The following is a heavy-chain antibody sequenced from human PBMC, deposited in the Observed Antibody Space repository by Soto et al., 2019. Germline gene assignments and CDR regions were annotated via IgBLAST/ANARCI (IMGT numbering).Heavy chain of an antibody. V-gene: IGHV4-30-2*01. D-gene: IGHD2-2*02. CDR3: ARGCSSASCYTGFDP. J-gene: IGHJ5*02. CDR1: GGSISSGPYS. CDR2: IYYSSKT. Sequence: PSETLSLTCTVSGGSISSGPYSWTWIRQPPGKGLEWLGYIYYSSKTDYNPSLRSRVTISVDRSDNQFSLILASVTAADSAVYFCARGCSSASCYTGFDPWGQGTLVTVSS.